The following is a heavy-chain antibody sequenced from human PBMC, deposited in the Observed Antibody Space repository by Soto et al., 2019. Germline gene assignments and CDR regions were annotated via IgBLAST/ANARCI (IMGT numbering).Heavy chain of an antibody. CDR2: IYYSGST. V-gene: IGHV4-61*05. D-gene: IGHD6-13*01. J-gene: IGHJ4*02. CDR3: ASSTSSSYLHFDY. CDR1: GGSISSTSYC. Sequence: SETLSLTCIVSGGSISSTSYCWGWIRQPPGKGLEWIGYIYYSGSTNYNPSLKSRVTISVDTSKNQFSLKLSSETAADTAVYYCASSTSSSYLHFDYWGQGTLVTVS.